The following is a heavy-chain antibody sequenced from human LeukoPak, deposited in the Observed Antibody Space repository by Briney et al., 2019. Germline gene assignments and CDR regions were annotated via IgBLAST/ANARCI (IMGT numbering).Heavy chain of an antibody. D-gene: IGHD4-17*01. Sequence: GGSLRLSCAASGFTFSSYAMSWVRQAPGKGLEWVAVISYDGSNKYYADSVKGRFTISRDNSKNTLYLQMNSLRAEDTAVYYCARVYYGDLYYYGMDVWGQGTTVTVSS. CDR3: ARVYYGDLYYYGMDV. V-gene: IGHV3-30-3*01. CDR1: GFTFSSYA. J-gene: IGHJ6*02. CDR2: ISYDGSNK.